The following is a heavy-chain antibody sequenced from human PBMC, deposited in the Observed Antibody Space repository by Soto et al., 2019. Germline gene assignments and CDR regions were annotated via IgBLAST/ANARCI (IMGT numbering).Heavy chain of an antibody. CDR1: GGTFSSYA. Sequence: QVQLVQSVAEVKKPGSSVNVSCKASGGTFSSYAISWVRQAPGQGLEWMGGIIPIFGTANYAQKFQGIVTISAGHSRSTAYMELTSLGSEDTAVYSCARDVDQVGMATSSWGQGSLGTVS. J-gene: IGHJ5*02. D-gene: IGHD2-21*01. CDR3: ARDVDQVGMATSS. V-gene: IGHV1-69*01. CDR2: IIPIFGTA.